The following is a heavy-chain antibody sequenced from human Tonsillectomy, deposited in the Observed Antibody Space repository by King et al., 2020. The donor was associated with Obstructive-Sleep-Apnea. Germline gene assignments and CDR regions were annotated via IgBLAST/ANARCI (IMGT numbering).Heavy chain of an antibody. D-gene: IGHD4-17*01. V-gene: IGHV4-31*03. CDR3: ARVTDYGDYPDAFDI. Sequence: QLQESGPGLVKPSQTLSLTCTVSGGSISSGGYYWSWIRQHPGKGLEWIGYIYYSGSTYYNPSLKSRVTISVDTSKNQCSLKLSSVTAADTAVYYCARVTDYGDYPDAFDIWGQGTMVTVSS. J-gene: IGHJ3*02. CDR2: IYYSGST. CDR1: GGSISSGGYY.